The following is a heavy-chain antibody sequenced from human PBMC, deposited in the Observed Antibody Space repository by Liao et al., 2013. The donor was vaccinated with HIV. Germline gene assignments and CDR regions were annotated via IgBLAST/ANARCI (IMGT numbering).Heavy chain of an antibody. J-gene: IGHJ3*02. Sequence: QVQLQESGPGLVKPSETLSLTCTVSGGGISSYYWSWIRQPAGKGLEWIGRIYTSGSTNYNPSLKSRVTMSVDTSKNQFSLKLSSVTAADTAVYYCARAPITIVGVSVYGGRFDIWGQGTMVTVSS. CDR2: IYTSGST. CDR3: ARAPITIVGVSVYGGRFDI. CDR1: GGGISSYY. V-gene: IGHV4-4*07. D-gene: IGHD1-26*01.